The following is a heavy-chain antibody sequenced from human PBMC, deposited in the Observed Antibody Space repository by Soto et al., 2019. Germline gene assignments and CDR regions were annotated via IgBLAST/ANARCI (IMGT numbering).Heavy chain of an antibody. V-gene: IGHV1-18*01. D-gene: IGHD6-13*01. CDR1: GYTFTSYG. J-gene: IGHJ1*01. Sequence: ASVKVSCKASGYTFTSYGISWLRQAPGQGLEWRGWISAYNGNTNYAQKLQGRVTMTTDTSTSTAYMELRSLRSHDTAVYYCARVVAAAEYFQHWGQGTLVTVYS. CDR3: ARVVAAAEYFQH. CDR2: ISAYNGNT.